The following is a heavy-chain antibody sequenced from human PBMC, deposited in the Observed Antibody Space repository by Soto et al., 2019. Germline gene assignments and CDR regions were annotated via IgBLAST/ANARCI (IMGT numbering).Heavy chain of an antibody. CDR3: ARELNTDPTAYYSFAY. J-gene: IGHJ4*02. Sequence: QVQLVQSGPEVTMPGASVKVSCKTSGYTFTAYGLAWLRQAPGQRPEGLGWVGTANANTNYAEKFQGRVTMTSDRSTTTTYRELRSMRSDDTAVYYCARELNTDPTAYYSFAYWGQGTLVTVSS. CDR1: GYTFTAYG. CDR2: VGTANANT. D-gene: IGHD3-9*01. V-gene: IGHV1-18*01.